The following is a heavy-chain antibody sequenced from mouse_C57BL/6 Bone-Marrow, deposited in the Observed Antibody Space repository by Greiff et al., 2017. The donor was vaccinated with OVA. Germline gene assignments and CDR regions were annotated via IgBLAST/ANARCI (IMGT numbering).Heavy chain of an antibody. Sequence: EVQLVESGGGLVQPGGSLKLSCAASGFTFSDYYMYWVRQTPEKRLEWVAYISNGGGSTYYPDTVQGRFTISRDNAKNTLYLQMNRLKSEDTAIDYCARPSTTVVEYFDVWGTGTTVTVSS. CDR1: GFTFSDYY. J-gene: IGHJ1*03. CDR2: ISNGGGST. CDR3: ARPSTTVVEYFDV. V-gene: IGHV5-12*01. D-gene: IGHD1-1*01.